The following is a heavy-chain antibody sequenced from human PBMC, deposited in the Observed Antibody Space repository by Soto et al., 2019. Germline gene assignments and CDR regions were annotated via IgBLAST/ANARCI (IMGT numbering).Heavy chain of an antibody. CDR1: GFTFSNAW. CDR3: TTSPIYDFWSGYWAV. CDR2: IKSKTDGGTT. J-gene: IGHJ4*02. D-gene: IGHD3-3*01. V-gene: IGHV3-15*01. Sequence: GSLRLSCAASGFTFSNAWMSWVRQAPGKGLEWVGRIKSKTDGGTTDYAAPVKGRFTISRDDSKNTLYLQMNSLKTEDTAVYYCTTSPIYDFWSGYWAVWGQGTLVTVSS.